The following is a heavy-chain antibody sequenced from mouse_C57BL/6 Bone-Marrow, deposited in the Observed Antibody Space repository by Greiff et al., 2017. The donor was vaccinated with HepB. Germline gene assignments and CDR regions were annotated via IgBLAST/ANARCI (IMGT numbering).Heavy chain of an antibody. CDR1: GYTFTSYW. CDR3: ARRGDY. V-gene: IGHV1-50*01. J-gene: IGHJ2*01. Sequence: VQLQQPGAELVKPGASVKLSCKASGYTFTSYWMQWVKQRPGQGLEWIGEIDPSDSYTNYNQKFKGKATLTVDTSSSTAYMQLSSLTSEDSAVYDCARRGDYWGRGTALTVSS. CDR2: IDPSDSYT.